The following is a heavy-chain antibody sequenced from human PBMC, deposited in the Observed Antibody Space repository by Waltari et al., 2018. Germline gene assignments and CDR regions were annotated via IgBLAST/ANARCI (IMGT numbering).Heavy chain of an antibody. CDR3: ATPGKKYGNSFDN. J-gene: IGHJ3*02. D-gene: IGHD3-10*01. Sequence: QLQLQESGPGLVKPSETLSLNCSVSGGSISNTANFWAWIRQPPGKGLECLGYIFYTGTTYYNPSFVGRLSISVDTSRNFFSLDLDSVTAADTSMYFCATPGKKYGNSFDNWGQGTTVTVSS. CDR1: GGSISNTANF. V-gene: IGHV4-39*02. CDR2: IFYTGTT.